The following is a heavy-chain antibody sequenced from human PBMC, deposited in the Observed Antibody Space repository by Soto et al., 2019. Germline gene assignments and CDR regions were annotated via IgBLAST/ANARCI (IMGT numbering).Heavy chain of an antibody. CDR2: IIPIFGTA. CDR1: GGTFSSYA. D-gene: IGHD2-2*01. J-gene: IGHJ6*02. V-gene: IGHV1-69*01. Sequence: QVQLVQSGAEVKKPGSSVKVSCKASGGTFSSYAISWVRQAPGQGLEWMGGIIPIFGTANYAQKFQGRVTITADESTSTAYMELSSLRSEDTAVYYYARGLKDSGTRADSYYGMDVWGQGTTVTVSS. CDR3: ARGLKDSGTRADSYYGMDV.